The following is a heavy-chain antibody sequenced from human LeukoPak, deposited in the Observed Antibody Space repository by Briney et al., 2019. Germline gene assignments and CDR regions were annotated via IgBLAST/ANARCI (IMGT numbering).Heavy chain of an antibody. V-gene: IGHV4-31*03. CDR2: IYYSGST. Sequence: SETLSLTCTVSGGSISSGGYYWSWIRQHPGKGLEWIGYIYYSGSTYYNPSLKSRVTISVDTSKNQFSLKLSSVTAADTAVYYCARHQGIQLWYYFDYWGQGTLVTVSS. CDR1: GGSISSGGYY. CDR3: ARHQGIQLWYYFDY. D-gene: IGHD5-18*01. J-gene: IGHJ4*02.